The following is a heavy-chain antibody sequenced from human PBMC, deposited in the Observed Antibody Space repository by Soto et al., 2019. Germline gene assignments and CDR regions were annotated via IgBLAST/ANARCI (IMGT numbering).Heavy chain of an antibody. D-gene: IGHD4-17*01. CDR2: ISYDGSNK. J-gene: IGHJ5*02. V-gene: IGHV3-30-3*01. Sequence: QVQLVESGGGVVQPGRSLRLSCAASGFTFSSYAMHWVRQAPGKGLEWVAVISYDGSNKYYADSVKGRFTISRDNSKNTLYLQMNSLRAEDTAVYYCARAIEDDYGDYWFDPWGQGTLVTVSS. CDR1: GFTFSSYA. CDR3: ARAIEDDYGDYWFDP.